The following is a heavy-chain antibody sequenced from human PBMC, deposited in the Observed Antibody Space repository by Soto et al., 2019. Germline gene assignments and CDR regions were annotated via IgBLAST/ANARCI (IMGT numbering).Heavy chain of an antibody. CDR2: ISSSSSYI. D-gene: IGHD5-12*01. V-gene: IGHV3-21*01. Sequence: GGSLRLSCAASGFTFSSYIMNWVGQAPGKGLEWVSSISSSSSYIYYADSVKGRFTISRDNAKNSLYLQMNSLRAEDTAVYYCARGWGYDYYYYYGMDVWGQGTTVTVSS. J-gene: IGHJ6*02. CDR3: ARGWGYDYYYYYGMDV. CDR1: GFTFSSYI.